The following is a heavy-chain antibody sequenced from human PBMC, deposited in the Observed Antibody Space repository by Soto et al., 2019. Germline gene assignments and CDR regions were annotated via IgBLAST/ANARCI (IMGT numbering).Heavy chain of an antibody. CDR3: AARAPPITYGMDV. V-gene: IGHV3-23*01. Sequence: EVQLLESGGGLVQPGGSLRLSCAASGFTFSSYAMTWVRQAPGKGLEWVSTISGSGSITHYADSVKGRFTISRDNSKNTMYLQVNSLRAEDTAVSYCAARAPPITYGMDVWGQGTTVTVSS. D-gene: IGHD3-10*01. CDR2: ISGSGSIT. J-gene: IGHJ6*02. CDR1: GFTFSSYA.